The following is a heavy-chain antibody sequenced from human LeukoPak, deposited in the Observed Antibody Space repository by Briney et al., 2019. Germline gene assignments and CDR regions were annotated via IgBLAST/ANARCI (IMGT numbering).Heavy chain of an antibody. CDR3: AKGTITTSGPFEY. D-gene: IGHD3-22*01. CDR1: GFTFADYA. V-gene: IGHV3-9*01. Sequence: GGSLRLTCAASGFTFADYAMHWVRQAPGKGLEWVSGISWNSGSIGYADSVKGRFTISRDNAKNSLFLQMNSLRAEDTALYYCAKGTITTSGPFEYWGQGTLVTVSS. CDR2: ISWNSGSI. J-gene: IGHJ4*02.